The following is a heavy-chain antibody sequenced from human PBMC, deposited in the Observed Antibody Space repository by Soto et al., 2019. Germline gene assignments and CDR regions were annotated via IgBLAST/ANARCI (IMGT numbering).Heavy chain of an antibody. CDR3: ARDGFRDSSSWSKFDY. V-gene: IGHV1-69*13. CDR1: GGTFSSYA. D-gene: IGHD6-13*01. J-gene: IGHJ4*02. Sequence: SVKVSCKASGGTFSSYAISWVRQAPGQGLEWMGGIIPIFGTANYAQKFQGRVTITADESTSTAYMELSSLRSEDTAVYYCARDGFRDSSSWSKFDYWGQGTLVTVSS. CDR2: IIPIFGTA.